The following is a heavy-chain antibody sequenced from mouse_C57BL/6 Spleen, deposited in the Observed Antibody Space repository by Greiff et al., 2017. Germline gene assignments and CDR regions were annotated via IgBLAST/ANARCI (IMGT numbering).Heavy chain of an antibody. CDR2: IRNKANGYTT. CDR1: GFTFTDYY. J-gene: IGHJ3*01. V-gene: IGHV7-3*01. D-gene: IGHD4-1*01. CDR3: ASYALQTGTFAY. Sequence: EVQVVESGGGLVQPGGSLSLSCAASGFTFTDYYMSWVRQPPGQALEWLGFIRNKANGYTTEYSASVKGRFTISRENSQSILYLQMNALRAEDSATYYCASYALQTGTFAYWGQGTLVTVSA.